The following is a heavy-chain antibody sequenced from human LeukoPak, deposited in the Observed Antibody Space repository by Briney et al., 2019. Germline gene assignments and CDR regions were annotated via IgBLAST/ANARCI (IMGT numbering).Heavy chain of an antibody. Sequence: ASVKVPCKASGYTFTSYAMHWVRQAPGQRLEWMGWINAGNGNTKYSQKFQGRVTITRDTSASTAYMELSSLRSEDTAVYYCARGGHCSSTSCPPDDWFDPWGQGTLVTVSS. D-gene: IGHD2-2*01. V-gene: IGHV1-3*01. CDR1: GYTFTSYA. CDR2: INAGNGNT. J-gene: IGHJ5*02. CDR3: ARGGHCSSTSCPPDDWFDP.